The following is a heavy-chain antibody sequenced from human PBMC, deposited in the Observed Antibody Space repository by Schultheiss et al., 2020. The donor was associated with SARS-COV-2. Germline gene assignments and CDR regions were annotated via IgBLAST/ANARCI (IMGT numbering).Heavy chain of an antibody. D-gene: IGHD1-26*01. V-gene: IGHV3-48*04. CDR2: ISGSGSTI. CDR3: ARDGPSGSYDY. CDR1: GFTFSSYA. Sequence: GGSLRLSCAASGFTFSSYAMSWVRQAPGKGLEWVSAISGSGSTIYYADSVKGRFTISRDNAKNSLYLQMNSLRAEDTAVYYCARDGPSGSYDYWGQGTLVTVSS. J-gene: IGHJ4*02.